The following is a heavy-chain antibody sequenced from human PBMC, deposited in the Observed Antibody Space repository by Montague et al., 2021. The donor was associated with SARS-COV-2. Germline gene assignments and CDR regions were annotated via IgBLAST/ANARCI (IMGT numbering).Heavy chain of an antibody. Sequence: LSLSLSASGFTFSSYWMSWVRQAPGKGLEWVANIKQDGSEKYYVDSVKGRFTISRDNAKNSLYLQMNSLRAEDTAVYYCARDRGSYYDFWSGYWDMDVWGKGTTVTVSS. CDR3: ARDRGSYYDFWSGYWDMDV. J-gene: IGHJ6*03. V-gene: IGHV3-7*01. CDR2: IKQDGSEK. CDR1: GFTFSSYW. D-gene: IGHD3-3*01.